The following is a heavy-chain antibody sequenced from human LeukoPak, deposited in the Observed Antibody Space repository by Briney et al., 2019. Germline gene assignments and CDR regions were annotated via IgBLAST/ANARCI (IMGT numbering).Heavy chain of an antibody. CDR2: ISTSSIYI. V-gene: IGHV3-21*01. J-gene: IGHJ6*03. CDR3: ARDFSRGSYKGRDYYMDV. D-gene: IGHD1-26*01. Sequence: GGSLRLSCAASGFTFSSYSMNWVRQAPGKGLEWVSSISTSSIYIYYADSVKGRFAISRDNSKNTLYLQMNSLRAEDTAVYYCARDFSRGSYKGRDYYMDVWGKGTTVTVSS. CDR1: GFTFSSYS.